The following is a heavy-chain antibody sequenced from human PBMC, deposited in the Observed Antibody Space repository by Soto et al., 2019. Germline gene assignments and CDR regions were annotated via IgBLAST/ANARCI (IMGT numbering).Heavy chain of an antibody. J-gene: IGHJ6*02. CDR3: ARARVVRPIFGVVTHYYYGMDV. D-gene: IGHD3-3*01. CDR1: GYTFTSYD. CDR2: MNPNSGNT. Sequence: QVQLVQSGAEVKKPGASVKVSCKASGYTFTSYDINWVRQATGQGLERMGWMNPNSGNTGYAQKFQGRVTMTRNTSISTAYMELSSLSSEDTAVYYCARARVVRPIFGVVTHYYYGMDVWGQGTTVTVSS. V-gene: IGHV1-8*01.